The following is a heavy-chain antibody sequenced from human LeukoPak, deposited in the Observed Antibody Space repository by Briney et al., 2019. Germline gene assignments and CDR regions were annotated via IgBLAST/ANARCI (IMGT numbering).Heavy chain of an antibody. V-gene: IGHV3-66*02. Sequence: PGGSLRLSCAASGFTVSSNYMSWVRQAPGKGLEWASVIYSGGSTYYADSVKGRFTISRDNSKNTLYLQMNSLRAEDTAVYYCARLQSYYYYMDVWGKGTTVTVSS. CDR3: ARLQSYYYYMDV. D-gene: IGHD4-11*01. CDR2: IYSGGST. CDR1: GFTVSSNY. J-gene: IGHJ6*03.